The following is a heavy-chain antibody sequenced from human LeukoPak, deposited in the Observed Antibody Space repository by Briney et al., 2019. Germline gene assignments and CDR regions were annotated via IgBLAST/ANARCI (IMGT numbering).Heavy chain of an antibody. V-gene: IGHV3-23*01. D-gene: IGHD3-10*01. CDR1: GFTFSSYE. CDR2: ISGSGGST. Sequence: GGSLRLSCAASGFTFSSYEMNWVRQAPGKGLEWVSAISGSGGSTYYADSVKGRFTISRDNSKNTLYLQMNSLRAEDTAVYYCAKDEVTMVRGVIPYFDYWGQGTLVTVSS. J-gene: IGHJ4*02. CDR3: AKDEVTMVRGVIPYFDY.